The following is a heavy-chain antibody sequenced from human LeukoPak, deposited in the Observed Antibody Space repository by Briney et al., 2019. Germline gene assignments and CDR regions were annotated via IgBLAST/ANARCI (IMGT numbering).Heavy chain of an antibody. D-gene: IGHD4-17*01. CDR2: IWSDGGNK. CDR3: AREVTNDAFDI. V-gene: IGHV3-33*01. J-gene: IGHJ3*02. Sequence: GRSLRLSCAASGFSFSSYGMHWVGQAPGKGLEWVAVIWSDGGNKFYADSVKGRFIVSRDNSKNTLFLQMSSLRADDTALYYCAREVTNDAFDIWGQGTMVTVSS. CDR1: GFSFSSYG.